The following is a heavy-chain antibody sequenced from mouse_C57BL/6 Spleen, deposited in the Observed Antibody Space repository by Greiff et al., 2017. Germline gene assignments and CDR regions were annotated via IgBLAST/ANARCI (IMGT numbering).Heavy chain of an antibody. CDR3: ASDSGYLYYCDY. J-gene: IGHJ2*01. Sequence: QVQLQQPGAVLVRPGSSVKLSCKASGYTFTSYWMHWVKQRPIQGLEWIGNIDPSDSETHYNQKFKDKATLTVDKSSSTAYMQLSILTSEDSAVYCCASDSGYLYYCDYWGQGTTLTVSS. CDR1: GYTFTSYW. V-gene: IGHV1-52*01. D-gene: IGHD3-2*02. CDR2: IDPSDSET.